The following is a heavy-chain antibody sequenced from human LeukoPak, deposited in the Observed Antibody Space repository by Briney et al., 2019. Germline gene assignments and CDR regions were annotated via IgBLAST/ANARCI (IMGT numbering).Heavy chain of an antibody. J-gene: IGHJ3*02. CDR2: IIPIFGTA. Sequence: ASVKVSCKASGGTFSSYAISWVRQAPGQGLEWMGGIIPIFGTANYAQKFQGRVAITADESTSTAYMELSSLRSEDTAVYYCARGGHTAMVNSDAFDIWGQGTMVTVSS. V-gene: IGHV1-69*01. D-gene: IGHD5-18*01. CDR3: ARGGHTAMVNSDAFDI. CDR1: GGTFSSYA.